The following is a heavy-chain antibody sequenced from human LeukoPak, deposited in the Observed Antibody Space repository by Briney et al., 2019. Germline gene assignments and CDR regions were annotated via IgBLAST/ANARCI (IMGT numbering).Heavy chain of an antibody. J-gene: IGHJ4*02. CDR1: GFTFDDYA. CDR2: IRSKAYGGAT. V-gene: IGHV3-49*04. Sequence: PGRPLRLSCTGSGFTFDDYAVTWVRQAAGKGLEWVGFIRSKAYGGATEYAASVKGRFTVSRDDSKSIAYLQMNSLKTEDTAVYYCTRGGFGALLGHWGQGTLVTVSS. D-gene: IGHD3-10*01. CDR3: TRGGFGALLGH.